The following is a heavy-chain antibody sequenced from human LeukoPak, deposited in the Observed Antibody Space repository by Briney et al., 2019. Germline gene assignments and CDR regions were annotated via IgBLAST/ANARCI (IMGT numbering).Heavy chain of an antibody. Sequence: SETLSLTCAVSGGSISSGGYSWSWIRQPPGKGLEWIGYIYHSGSTYYNPSLKSRVTISVDRSKNQFSLKLSSVTAADTAVYYCARSITVVRGVIGSLYYYGMDVWGKGTTVTVSS. J-gene: IGHJ6*04. CDR3: ARSITVVRGVIGSLYYYGMDV. V-gene: IGHV4-30-2*01. D-gene: IGHD3-10*01. CDR2: IYHSGST. CDR1: GGSISSGGYS.